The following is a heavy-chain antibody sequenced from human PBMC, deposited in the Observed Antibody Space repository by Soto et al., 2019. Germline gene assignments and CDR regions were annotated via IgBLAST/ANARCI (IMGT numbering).Heavy chain of an antibody. D-gene: IGHD1-26*01. J-gene: IGHJ4*02. V-gene: IGHV4-4*02. CDR1: GGPITNSNW. CDR3: ARGPPIVGNTTPLDS. CDR2: IYHAGST. Sequence: QVQLQESGPRLVKPSGTLSLTCTVSGGPITNSNWWSWVRLPPAKGLEWIGDIYHAGSTKYNPSLERRVTMSVDTSNNQFALTLTSVTAADTAVYFCARGPPIVGNTTPLDSWGQGTLVTVS.